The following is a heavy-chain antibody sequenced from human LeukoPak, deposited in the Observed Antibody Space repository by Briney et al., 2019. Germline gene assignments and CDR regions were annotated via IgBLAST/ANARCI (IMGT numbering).Heavy chain of an antibody. CDR2: ISAYNGNT. Sequence: ASVKVSCKASGYTFTSYGISWARQAPGQGLEWMGWISAYNGNTNYAQKLQGRVTMTTDTSTSTAYMELRSLRSDDTAVYYCARVRYYYDSSGYLNWFDPWGQGTLVTVSS. CDR3: ARVRYYYDSSGYLNWFDP. V-gene: IGHV1-18*01. D-gene: IGHD3-22*01. CDR1: GYTFTSYG. J-gene: IGHJ5*02.